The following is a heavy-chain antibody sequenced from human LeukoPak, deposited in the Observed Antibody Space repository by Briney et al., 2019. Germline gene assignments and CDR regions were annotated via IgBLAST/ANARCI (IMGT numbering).Heavy chain of an antibody. CDR1: GGSISSGSYY. D-gene: IGHD3-22*01. CDR2: IYTSGST. J-gene: IGHJ4*02. CDR3: ARGGQGSSGYYYDY. V-gene: IGHV4-61*02. Sequence: PSETLSLTCTVPGGSISSGSYYWSWIRQPAGKGLEWIGRIYTSGSTNYNPSLRSRVTISIDTSKNQFSLRLSSVTAADTAVYYCARGGQGSSGYYYDYWGQGTLVTVSS.